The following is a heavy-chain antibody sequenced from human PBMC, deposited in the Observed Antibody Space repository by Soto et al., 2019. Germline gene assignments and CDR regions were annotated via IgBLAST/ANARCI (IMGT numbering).Heavy chain of an antibody. Sequence: QVRLVQSGAEVKKPGSSVKVACKASGGSFSNYALSWVRQAPGQGLEWMGVIILPFGTPNYAQKFQGTVTITADESMTRVYMEVSGLRSEDTAVYYCARGPDYEGYFDYWGRGTLVTVSS. CDR2: IILPFGTP. CDR1: GGSFSNYA. J-gene: IGHJ4*02. D-gene: IGHD3-22*01. V-gene: IGHV1-69*12. CDR3: ARGPDYEGYFDY.